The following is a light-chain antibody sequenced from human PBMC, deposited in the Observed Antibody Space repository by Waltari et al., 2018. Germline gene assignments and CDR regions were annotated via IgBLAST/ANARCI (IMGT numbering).Light chain of an antibody. V-gene: IGLV2-14*03. Sequence: QSALTQPASVSGSPGQSITISCTGTSNDSGGYKYVSWYQQHPGKAPKVLIYDVNNRPSGVSNRFSGSKSGNTASLTISGLQAEDEADYFCSSYTSSTSVIFGGGTKVTVL. CDR3: SSYTSSTSVI. CDR1: SNDSGGYKY. J-gene: IGLJ2*01. CDR2: DVN.